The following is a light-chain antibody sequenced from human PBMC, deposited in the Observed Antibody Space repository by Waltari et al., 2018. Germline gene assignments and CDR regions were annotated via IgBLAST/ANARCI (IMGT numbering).Light chain of an antibody. Sequence: EVVMTQSPATLSVSPGERATLSCRASQTVSSDLAWYQQKPGQAPRLLISGTSTRATGLPARFSGSGSGTDFTLTISSLQSEDFAVYYCQQYNNWPYTFGQGTKLEIK. CDR1: QTVSSD. CDR2: GTS. CDR3: QQYNNWPYT. V-gene: IGKV3-15*01. J-gene: IGKJ2*01.